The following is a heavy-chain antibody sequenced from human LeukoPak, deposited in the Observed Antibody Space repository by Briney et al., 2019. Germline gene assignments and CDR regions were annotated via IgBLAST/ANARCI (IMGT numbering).Heavy chain of an antibody. J-gene: IGHJ4*02. CDR1: GYSISSGYH. V-gene: IGHV4-38-2*01. Sequence: SETLSLTCAVSGYSISSGYHWGWIRQPPGKGLEWIGSIHHSGTTYYNPSLKSRVTISVDTPKSQSSLELNSVTAADTAVYYCAKPQTSSSHFYDCWGQGALVTVSS. CDR2: IHHSGTT. D-gene: IGHD6-6*01. CDR3: AKPQTSSSHFYDC.